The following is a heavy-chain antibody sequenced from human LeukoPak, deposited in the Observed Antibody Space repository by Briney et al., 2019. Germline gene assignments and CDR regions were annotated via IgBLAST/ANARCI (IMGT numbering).Heavy chain of an antibody. V-gene: IGHV1-24*01. D-gene: IGHD3-3*01. CDR2: FDPEDAET. Sequence: ASVKVPCKVSGYTLNDLAIHWVRQVPGKGLEWMGGFDPEDAETTYAELFQGRVTMTEDTSTDTAYMELNSLRSEDTAVYYCATGVTVFGILSNHYYYYLDVWGKGTTVTVSS. CDR1: GYTLNDLA. J-gene: IGHJ6*03. CDR3: ATGVTVFGILSNHYYYYLDV.